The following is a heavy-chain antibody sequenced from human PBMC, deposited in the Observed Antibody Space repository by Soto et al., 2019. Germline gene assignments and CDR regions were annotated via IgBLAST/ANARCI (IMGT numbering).Heavy chain of an antibody. Sequence: PSETLSLTCTVSGGSITSYNWNWLRQPPGKALEWIGYVYNSGSTNYNPSLKSRVTISVDTSKNQFSLKVNAVTAADTAVYYCARRAVVAVTGSLDNWLDPWGQGILVTVSS. CDR1: GGSITSYN. CDR3: ARRAVVAVTGSLDNWLDP. D-gene: IGHD2-21*01. CDR2: VYNSGST. V-gene: IGHV4-59*01. J-gene: IGHJ5*02.